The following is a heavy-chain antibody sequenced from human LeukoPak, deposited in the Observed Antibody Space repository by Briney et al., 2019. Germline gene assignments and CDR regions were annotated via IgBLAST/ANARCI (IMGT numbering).Heavy chain of an antibody. CDR1: GGFLSCFY. D-gene: IGHD3-22*01. J-gene: IGHJ4*02. CDR2: IYYSGST. CDR3: ARVGVDSSGYYLLDY. V-gene: IGHV4-59*13. Sequence: KPSETLSLLCTVWGGFLSCFYWRWTRQPPGKGGEGIGYIYYSGSTNYNLSLKSRVPIPVDTTKNQFSLKLSSVTAEDGAVYYCARVGVDSSGYYLLDYWGQGTLVTVSS.